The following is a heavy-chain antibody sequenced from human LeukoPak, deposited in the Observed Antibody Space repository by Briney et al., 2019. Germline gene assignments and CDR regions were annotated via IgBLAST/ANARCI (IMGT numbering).Heavy chain of an antibody. CDR3: AATRVGGDTYY. J-gene: IGHJ4*02. D-gene: IGHD2-21*01. Sequence: GGSLRLSCAASGFTFSGYWMSWVRQAPGKGLEWVSYISSSSSYTNYADSVKGRFTISRDNAKNSLYLQMNSLRAEDTAVYYCAATRVGGDTYYWGQGTLVTVSS. V-gene: IGHV3-11*06. CDR2: ISSSSSYT. CDR1: GFTFSGYW.